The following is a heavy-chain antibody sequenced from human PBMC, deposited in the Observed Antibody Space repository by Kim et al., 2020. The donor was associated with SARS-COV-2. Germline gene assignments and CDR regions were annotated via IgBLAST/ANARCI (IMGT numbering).Heavy chain of an antibody. V-gene: IGHV3-43*01. J-gene: IGHJ6*01. CDR2: ISSDGADT. CDR1: GFRFDDYA. D-gene: IGHD2-2*01. Sequence: GGSLRLSCAASGFRFDDYAMNWVRQVPGKGLEWVSFISSDGADTYYADSVTARFTISRDNNKGSLYLQMNNLRTKDTAFYFCAKDVCSSASCPYNYYYGMDGGGQGTTVIVP. CDR3: AKDVCSSASCPYNYYYGMDG.